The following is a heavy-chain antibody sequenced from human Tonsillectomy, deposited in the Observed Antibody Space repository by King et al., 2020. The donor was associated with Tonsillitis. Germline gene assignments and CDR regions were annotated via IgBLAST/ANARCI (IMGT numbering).Heavy chain of an antibody. CDR2: ISASGGST. CDR3: AKELNSRIAVADNFDY. Sequence: VQLVESGGGLVQPGGSLRLSCAASGFTFSSFAMSWVRQAPGKGLEWGSAISASGGSTYYADSVQGRFTNSRDNSKNTLFLQMNSLRAEDTAVYYCAKELNSRIAVADNFDYWGQGTLVTVSS. V-gene: IGHV3-23*04. J-gene: IGHJ4*02. D-gene: IGHD6-19*01. CDR1: GFTFSSFA.